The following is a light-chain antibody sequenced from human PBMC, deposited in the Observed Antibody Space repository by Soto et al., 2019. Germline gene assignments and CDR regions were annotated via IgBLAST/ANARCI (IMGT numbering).Light chain of an antibody. CDR3: QQYGSSGT. J-gene: IGKJ1*01. CDR1: LSVSNNY. V-gene: IGKV3-20*01. Sequence: ELVLTQSPGTLALSPGERTTFSCMASLSVSNNYLAWYQQHPGQAPRLLIYGASNRATSMPDRFSGSGSGTDFTLTISRLEHEDSAVYYCQQYGSSGTFGQGTKVDIK. CDR2: GAS.